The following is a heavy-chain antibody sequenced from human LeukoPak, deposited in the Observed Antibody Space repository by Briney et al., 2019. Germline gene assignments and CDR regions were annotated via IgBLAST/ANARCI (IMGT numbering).Heavy chain of an antibody. CDR1: GGSFSGYY. CDR3: ARGRYSYGFDY. J-gene: IGHJ4*02. D-gene: IGHD5-18*01. Sequence: SETLSLTCAVYGGSFSGYYWSWIRQPPGKGLEWIGEINHSGSTNYNPSLKSRVTISVDTSMNQFSLKLSSVTAADTAVYYCARGRYSYGFDYWGQGTLVTVSS. V-gene: IGHV4-34*01. CDR2: INHSGST.